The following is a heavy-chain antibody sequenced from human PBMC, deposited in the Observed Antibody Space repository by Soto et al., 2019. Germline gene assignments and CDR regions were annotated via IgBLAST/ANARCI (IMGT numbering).Heavy chain of an antibody. CDR2: ISANNGNT. Sequence: QVQLVQSGAEVKKPGASVKVSCKASGYTFTSYGISWVRQAPGQGLEWMGWISANNGNTNYAQKLQGRVTMTTDTSTSTAYMELRSLKSDDTAVYYCARYQRITMVRGGTQRYYCGMDVWGQGTTVTVSS. J-gene: IGHJ6*02. CDR3: ARYQRITMVRGGTQRYYCGMDV. D-gene: IGHD3-10*01. CDR1: GYTFTSYG. V-gene: IGHV1-18*04.